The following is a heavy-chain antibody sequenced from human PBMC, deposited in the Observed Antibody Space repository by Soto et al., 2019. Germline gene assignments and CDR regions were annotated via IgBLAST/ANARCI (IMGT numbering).Heavy chain of an antibody. CDR3: SSPPREKGGEHPFAL. CDR2: ITSRRYGATT. CDR1: GFTFSDYA. V-gene: IGHV3-49*03. Sequence: PGGSLRLSCSGSGFTFSDYAMSWFRQAPGKGLEWVSFITSRRYGATTHYAASVKGRFTISRDDSKSIAFLQMSSLKREDTAMYYCSSPPREKGGEHPFALGGPGTLVPVSS. D-gene: IGHD3-16*01. J-gene: IGHJ4*02.